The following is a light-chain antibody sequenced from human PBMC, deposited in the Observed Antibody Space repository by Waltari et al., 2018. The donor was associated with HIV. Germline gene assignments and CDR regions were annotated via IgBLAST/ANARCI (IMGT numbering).Light chain of an antibody. CDR2: KNF. CDR1: SSTIDNDN. CDR3: VGWDSSLSAYV. V-gene: IGLV1-47*01. J-gene: IGLJ1*01. Sequence: QSFLTQPPSASGTPGQTVTIPCSGSSSTIDNDNVYWYQQLPGMTPKLLIYKNFLRPSGVPDRFAASKSGTSASLTISGLRSADEADYYCVGWDSSLSAYVFGAGTKVAVL.